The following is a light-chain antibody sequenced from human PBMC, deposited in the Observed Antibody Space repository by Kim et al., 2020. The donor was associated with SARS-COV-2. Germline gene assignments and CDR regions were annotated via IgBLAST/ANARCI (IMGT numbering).Light chain of an antibody. V-gene: IGLV3-1*01. J-gene: IGLJ2*01. CDR2: QDS. CDR1: KVGDKY. CDR3: QAWDSSTVVV. Sequence: VAPGQTAGITCSGDKVGDKYACWYQQKPGQSPVLVIYQDSKRPSGIPERFSGSNSGNTATLTISGTQAMDEADYYCQAWDSSTVVVFGGGTQLTVL.